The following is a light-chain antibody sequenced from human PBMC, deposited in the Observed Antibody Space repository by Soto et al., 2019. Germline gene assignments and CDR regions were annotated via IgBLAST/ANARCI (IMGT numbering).Light chain of an antibody. V-gene: IGKV3-20*01. CDR1: QSVRSSY. CDR2: RAS. CDR3: QQYGSSPPYT. Sequence: EIVLTQSPGTLSLSPGERATLSCRASQSVRSSYLTWYQQRPGQPPRLLIYRASRRATGIPDRFSASGSGTDFTLTISRLEPEDFAVYYCQQYGSSPPYTFGQGTKLEIK. J-gene: IGKJ2*01.